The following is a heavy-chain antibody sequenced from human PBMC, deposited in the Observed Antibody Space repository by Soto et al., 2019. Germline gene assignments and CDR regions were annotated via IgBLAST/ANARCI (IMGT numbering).Heavy chain of an antibody. CDR1: GDRFTSYG. CDR3: ARGTTVETGSY. V-gene: IGHV1-18*01. CDR2: ISAYNGNT. J-gene: IGHJ4*02. D-gene: IGHD4-17*01. Sequence: ASVKPSCKACGDRFTSYGISWVRQAPGQGLEWMGWISAYNGNTNYAQKLQGRVTMTTDTSTSTAYMELRSLRSDDTAVYYCARGTTVETGSYWGQGTLVTVSS.